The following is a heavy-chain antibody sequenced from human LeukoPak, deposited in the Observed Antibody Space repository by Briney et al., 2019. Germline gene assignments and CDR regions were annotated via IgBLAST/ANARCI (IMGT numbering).Heavy chain of an antibody. D-gene: IGHD6-6*01. CDR1: GFTFSNYW. J-gene: IGHJ3*02. Sequence: GGSLRLSCAASGFTFSNYWMHWVRQAPGKGLVWVSRINSDGINTSYADSVKGRFTISRDNAKNTLNLQMNSLRAEDTAVYYCARDRSYSSSDDAFDIWGQGTMVTVSS. CDR2: INSDGINT. CDR3: ARDRSYSSSDDAFDI. V-gene: IGHV3-74*01.